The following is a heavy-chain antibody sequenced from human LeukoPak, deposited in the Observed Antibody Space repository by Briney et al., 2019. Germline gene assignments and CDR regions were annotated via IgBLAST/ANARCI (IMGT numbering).Heavy chain of an antibody. CDR1: GFTVSSDY. CDR2: IYSGGFT. J-gene: IGHJ3*02. D-gene: IGHD3-16*01. V-gene: IGHV3-53*01. CDR3: YGIRLGDGFDI. Sequence: GGSLRLSCAASGFTVSSDYMGWVRQAPGKELEWVSVIYSGGFTYYADSVKGRFTISRDSSKNTLYLQMNSLRAEDTAVYYCYGIRLGDGFDIWGQRTMVIVSS.